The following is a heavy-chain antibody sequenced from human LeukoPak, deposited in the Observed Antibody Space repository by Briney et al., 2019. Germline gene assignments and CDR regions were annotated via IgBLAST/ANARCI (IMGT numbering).Heavy chain of an antibody. CDR1: GFTFSSYS. Sequence: GGSLRLSCAASGFTFSSYSMIWVRQAPGKGLEWLSCVSNSGAIYYADSLKGRFTISRDNSKNTLYLQMNSLRAEDTAVYYCAKVSAYSGTNYFDYWGQGALVTVSS. J-gene: IGHJ4*02. D-gene: IGHD1-26*01. CDR3: AKVSAYSGTNYFDY. CDR2: VSNSGAI. V-gene: IGHV3-23*01.